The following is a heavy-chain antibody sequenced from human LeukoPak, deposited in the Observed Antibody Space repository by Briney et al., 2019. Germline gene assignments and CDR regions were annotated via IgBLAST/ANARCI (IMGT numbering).Heavy chain of an antibody. D-gene: IGHD6-19*01. V-gene: IGHV3-23*01. CDR1: GFTFSSYA. J-gene: IGHJ1*01. Sequence: GGSLRLSCAASGFTFSSYAMSWVRQAPGKGLEWVSAISGSGGSTYYADSVKGRFTISRDNSKNTLYLQMNSLRAEDTAVYYCAKDPNSSGWYGAEYFQHWGQGTLVTASS. CDR3: AKDPNSSGWYGAEYFQH. CDR2: ISGSGGST.